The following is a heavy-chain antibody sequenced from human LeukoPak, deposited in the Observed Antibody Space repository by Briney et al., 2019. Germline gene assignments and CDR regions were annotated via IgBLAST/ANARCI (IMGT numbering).Heavy chain of an antibody. J-gene: IGHJ6*03. CDR2: IRSKAYGGAT. CDR1: GFTFGDYA. V-gene: IGHV3-49*04. Sequence: GGSLRLSCTASGFTFGDYAMNWVRQAPGKGLECIGFIRSKAYGGATEYAASVKGRFTISRDDSKSIAYLQMNSLKTEDTAVYYCTREGRNSGSYYPYYYYMDVWGKGTTVTVSS. CDR3: TREGRNSGSYYPYYYYMDV. D-gene: IGHD1-26*01.